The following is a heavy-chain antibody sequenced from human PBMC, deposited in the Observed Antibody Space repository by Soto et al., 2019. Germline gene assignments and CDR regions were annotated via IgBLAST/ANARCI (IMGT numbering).Heavy chain of an antibody. CDR2: ISSSGSTR. V-gene: IGHV3-48*03. CDR1: GCTFSSYE. J-gene: IGHJ4*02. CDR3: ARRRNFDY. Sequence: EVQLVESGGSLVQPGGSLRLSCAASGCTFSSYEMNWVRQAPGKGLEWISYISSSGSTRYYADSVTGRFTISRDNAKNSLYLQMNSLRAEDTAVYYCARRRNFDYWGQGTLVTVSS.